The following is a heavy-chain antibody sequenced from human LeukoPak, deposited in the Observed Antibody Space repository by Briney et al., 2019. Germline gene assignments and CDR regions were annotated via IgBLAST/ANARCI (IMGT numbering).Heavy chain of an antibody. V-gene: IGHV6-1*01. J-gene: IGHJ4*02. CDR3: ARYISGRIDY. D-gene: IGHD6-19*01. CDR1: GDSVSSNGAA. CDR2: TYNRSKWYN. Sequence: SQTLSLTCAISGDSVSSNGAAWNWIRQSPSRGLEWLGRTYNRSKWYNNYAESVKSRIVINPDTSKNQFSLQLNSVTPEDTAVYYCARYISGRIDYWGQGTLVTVSS.